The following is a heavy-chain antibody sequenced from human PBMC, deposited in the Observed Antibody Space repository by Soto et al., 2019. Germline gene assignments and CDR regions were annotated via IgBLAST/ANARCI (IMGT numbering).Heavy chain of an antibody. D-gene: IGHD2-2*01. Sequence: EVQLLESGGGLVQPGGSLRLSCAASGFTFSSYAMSWVRQAPGKGLEWVSAISGSGGSTYYADSVKGRFTISRDNSKNTLYLQMNSLRAEDTAVYYCAKVGGVTLAVPAAMVFDYWGQGTLVTVSS. CDR2: ISGSGGST. J-gene: IGHJ4*02. CDR3: AKVGGVTLAVPAAMVFDY. V-gene: IGHV3-23*01. CDR1: GFTFSSYA.